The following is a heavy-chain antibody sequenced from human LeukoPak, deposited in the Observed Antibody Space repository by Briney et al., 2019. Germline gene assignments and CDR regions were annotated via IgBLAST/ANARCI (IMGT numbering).Heavy chain of an antibody. V-gene: IGHV3-21*01. CDR3: ARRSPNYYFDY. Sequence: SVEGRFAISRDNAKNSLYLQMNSLRAEDTAVYYCARRSPNYYFDYWGQGTPVTVSS. J-gene: IGHJ4*02.